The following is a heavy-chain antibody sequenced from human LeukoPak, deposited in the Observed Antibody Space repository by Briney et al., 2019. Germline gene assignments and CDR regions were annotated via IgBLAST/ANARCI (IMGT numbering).Heavy chain of an antibody. D-gene: IGHD3-22*01. CDR1: GFTFSSYE. Sequence: GSLRLSCATSGFTFSSYEMNWVRQAPGKGLEWVSYISSSGSTIYYADSVKGRFTISRDNAKNSLYLQMDSLRAEDTAVYYCASDSSGSYTEDYWGQGTLVTVSS. J-gene: IGHJ4*02. CDR2: ISSSGSTI. CDR3: ASDSSGSYTEDY. V-gene: IGHV3-48*03.